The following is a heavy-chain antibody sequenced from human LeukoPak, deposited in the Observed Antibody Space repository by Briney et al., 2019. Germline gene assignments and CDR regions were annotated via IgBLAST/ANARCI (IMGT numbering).Heavy chain of an antibody. V-gene: IGHV5-51*01. CDR2: IYPSDSDT. CDR1: GYNFPTYW. CDR3: ASVLGGGGVNYYFDY. Sequence: GESLKISCKGSGYNFPTYWIGWVRQMPGKGLEWMGIIYPSDSDTRYSPSFQGRVTISVDKSINTAYLQWNSLEASDTAMYYCASVLGGGGVNYYFDYWGQGTLVTVSS. D-gene: IGHD3-16*01. J-gene: IGHJ4*02.